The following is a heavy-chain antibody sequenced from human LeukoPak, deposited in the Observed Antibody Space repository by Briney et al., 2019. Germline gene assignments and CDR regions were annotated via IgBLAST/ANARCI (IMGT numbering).Heavy chain of an antibody. D-gene: IGHD3-22*01. CDR1: GFTFSSYS. Sequence: GGSLRLSCAASGFTFSSYSMNWVRQAPGKGLEWVSSISSSSSYIYYADSVKGRFTISRDNAKNSLYLQMNSLRAEDTAVYYCATLDETDRRGYYDSSGRNYRGQGTLVTVSS. CDR3: ATLDETDRRGYYDSSGRNY. CDR2: ISSSSSYI. J-gene: IGHJ4*02. V-gene: IGHV3-21*01.